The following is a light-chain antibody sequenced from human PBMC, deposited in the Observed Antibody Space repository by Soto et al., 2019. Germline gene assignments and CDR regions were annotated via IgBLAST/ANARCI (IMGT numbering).Light chain of an antibody. Sequence: QSALTQPASVSGSPGQSITISCTGTSSDVGGYNYVSWYQQHPGKAPKLMIYEVSNRPSGVSNLFSGSKSGNTASLTISGLQAEDEADYYCSSYTSSSLYVFGTGTKLTVL. J-gene: IGLJ1*01. CDR3: SSYTSSSLYV. CDR1: SSDVGGYNY. CDR2: EVS. V-gene: IGLV2-14*01.